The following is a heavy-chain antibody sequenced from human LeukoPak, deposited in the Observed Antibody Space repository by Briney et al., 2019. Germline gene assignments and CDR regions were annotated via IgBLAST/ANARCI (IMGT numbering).Heavy chain of an antibody. J-gene: IGHJ4*02. CDR1: GLAFSAYK. CDR2: ISTDGYTT. Sequence: GGSLRLSCAASGLAFSAYKMRWVRQAPRKGLVWVSRISTDGYTTDYADFVQGRFTASRDNTKNTWSLEMNSLRAEDTAVYYCVVGGSPGYWGQGTLVTVSS. V-gene: IGHV3-74*01. CDR3: VVGGSPGY. D-gene: IGHD2-15*01.